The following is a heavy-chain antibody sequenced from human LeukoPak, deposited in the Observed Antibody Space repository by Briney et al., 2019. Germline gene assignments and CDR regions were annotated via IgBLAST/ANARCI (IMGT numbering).Heavy chain of an antibody. D-gene: IGHD4/OR15-4a*01. CDR2: IKGSSDTI. Sequence: PGGSLRLSCTASGFIFNNYGMNWVRQAPGKGLEWISSIKGSSDTIHYADSVKGRFTISRDKAQNTLSLQMTSLRAEDTAIYYCVRGQGAHDNWFGPWGQGTLVTVAS. CDR1: GFIFNNYG. CDR3: VRGQGAHDNWFGP. J-gene: IGHJ5*02. V-gene: IGHV3-48*01.